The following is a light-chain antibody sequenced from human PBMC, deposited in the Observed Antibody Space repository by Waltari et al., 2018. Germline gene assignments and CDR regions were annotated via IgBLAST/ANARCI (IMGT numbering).Light chain of an antibody. CDR2: VTSDGSH. CDR1: TRHSRNV. V-gene: IGLV4-69*01. Sequence: QLVLTQSPSASASLGAAVKLTRTLSTRHSRNVIERLQQRPEKGPRYLMKVTSDGSHSKGDEIPDRYSGSSSGAERYLTISSRQSEDEGDYYCQTGGHGTWVFGGGTKLTVL. J-gene: IGLJ3*02. CDR3: QTGGHGTWV.